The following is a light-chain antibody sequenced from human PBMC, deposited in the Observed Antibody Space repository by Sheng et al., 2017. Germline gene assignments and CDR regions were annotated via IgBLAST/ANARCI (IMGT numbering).Light chain of an antibody. J-gene: IGKJ1*01. V-gene: IGKV1-5*03. CDR2: KAS. CDR1: QSISTS. Sequence: DIQMTQSPSTLSASVGDRVTITCRASQSISTSLAWYQQKPGKAPKLLINKASSLESGVPSRFSGSASGTEFTLTISSLQPDDFATYYCQQYNGYSTFGQGTKVEIK. CDR3: QQYNGYST.